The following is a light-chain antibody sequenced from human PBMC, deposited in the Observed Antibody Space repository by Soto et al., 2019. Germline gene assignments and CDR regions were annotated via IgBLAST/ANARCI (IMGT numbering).Light chain of an antibody. CDR3: SSYTSPGTQVV. CDR2: EVI. CDR1: SNDVGGYNY. V-gene: IGLV2-14*01. J-gene: IGLJ2*01. Sequence: QSALTQPASVSGSPGQSITISCTGTSNDVGGYNYVSWYQQHPGKAPKLMIYEVIDRPSGVSNRFSGSKSGNTASLTISGLQAEDEADYSCSSYTSPGTQVVFGGGTKVTVL.